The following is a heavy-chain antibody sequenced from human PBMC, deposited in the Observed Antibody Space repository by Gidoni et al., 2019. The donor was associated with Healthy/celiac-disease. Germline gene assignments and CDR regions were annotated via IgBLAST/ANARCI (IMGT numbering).Heavy chain of an antibody. J-gene: IGHJ3*02. CDR1: GFTFSSYA. Sequence: EVQLLESGGGLVQPGGSLRLSCAASGFTFSSYAMSWVRQAPGKGLAWVSAIRGSGGSTYYADSVKGRFTISRDNSKNTLYLQMNSLRAEDTAVYYCAKDLGDYGDYAPSPDAFDIWGQGTMVTVSS. CDR2: IRGSGGST. D-gene: IGHD4-17*01. V-gene: IGHV3-23*01. CDR3: AKDLGDYGDYAPSPDAFDI.